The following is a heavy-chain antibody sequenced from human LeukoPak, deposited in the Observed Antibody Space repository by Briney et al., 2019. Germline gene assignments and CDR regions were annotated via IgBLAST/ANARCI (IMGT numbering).Heavy chain of an antibody. Sequence: SETLSLTCTVSGGSISSYYWSWIRQPPGKGLEWIGRIYTSGSTNYNPSLKSRVTISVDTSKNQFSLNLSSVTAADTAVYYCARESSSGYTFDYWGQGTLVTVSS. CDR3: ARESSSGYTFDY. V-gene: IGHV4-4*08. CDR1: GGSISSYY. J-gene: IGHJ4*02. CDR2: IYTSGST. D-gene: IGHD3-22*01.